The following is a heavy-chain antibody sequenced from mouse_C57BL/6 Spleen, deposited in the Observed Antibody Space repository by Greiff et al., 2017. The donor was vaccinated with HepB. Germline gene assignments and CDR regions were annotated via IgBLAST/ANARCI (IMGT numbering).Heavy chain of an antibody. CDR3: ARRYGSSYYYAMDY. V-gene: IGHV1-18*01. CDR2: INPNNGGT. J-gene: IGHJ4*01. D-gene: IGHD1-1*01. Sequence: VQLQQSGPELVKPGASVKIPCKASGYTFTDYNMDWVKQSHGKSLEWIGDINPNNGGTIYNQKFKGKATLTVDKSSSTAYMELRSLTSEDTAVYHCARRYGSSYYYAMDYWGQGTSVTVSS. CDR1: GYTFTDYN.